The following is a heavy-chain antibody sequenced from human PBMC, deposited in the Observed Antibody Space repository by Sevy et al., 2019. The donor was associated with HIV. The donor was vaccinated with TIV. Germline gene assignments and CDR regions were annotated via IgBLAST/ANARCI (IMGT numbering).Heavy chain of an antibody. D-gene: IGHD4-17*01. CDR1: GGSISSTNW. J-gene: IGHJ4*01. CDR2: VYDSGST. V-gene: IGHV4-4*02. CDR3: AREKTTAFAFDL. Sequence: SETLSLTCAVSGGSISSTNWWSWVRQPPGKGLEWIGEVYDSGSTNYNPSLKSRVSISVDKAKNQFSVKLSSVTAADTAVYYCAREKTTAFAFDLWGQEPWSPSPQ.